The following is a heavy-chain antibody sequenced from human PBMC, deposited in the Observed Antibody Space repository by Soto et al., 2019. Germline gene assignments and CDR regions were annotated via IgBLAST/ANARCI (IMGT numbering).Heavy chain of an antibody. CDR1: GGSISSGAYS. V-gene: IGHV4-30-2*06. CDR3: ARKQAGYFSGIDY. D-gene: IGHD2-15*01. Sequence: SETLSLTCAVSGGSISSGAYSWNWIRQSPGKGLEWIAYIYLSGNTYSNPSLKSRVTISLDRSKNQFSLRLSSVTVADTAVYFCARKQAGYFSGIDYWGQGTLVTVSS. CDR2: IYLSGNT. J-gene: IGHJ4*02.